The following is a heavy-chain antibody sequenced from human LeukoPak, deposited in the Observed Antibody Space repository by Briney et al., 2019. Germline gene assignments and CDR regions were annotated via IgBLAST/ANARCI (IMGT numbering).Heavy chain of an antibody. CDR2: IYHSGST. V-gene: IGHV4-34*01. J-gene: IGHJ3*02. Sequence: SETLSLTCAVYGGSFSGYYWSWIRQPPGKGLEWIGEIYHSGSTNYNPSLKSRVTISVDKSKNQFSLKLSSVTAADTAVYYCARGYCSSTSCYKSRDDAFDIWGQGTMVTVSS. D-gene: IGHD2-2*02. CDR3: ARGYCSSTSCYKSRDDAFDI. CDR1: GGSFSGYY.